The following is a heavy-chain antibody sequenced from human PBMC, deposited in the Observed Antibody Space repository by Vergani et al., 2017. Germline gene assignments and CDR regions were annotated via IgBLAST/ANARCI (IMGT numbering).Heavy chain of an antibody. CDR1: GFTFNIYA. D-gene: IGHD3-10*01. J-gene: IGHJ1*01. Sequence: EVRLLESGGGLVQPGGSLRLSCAASGFTFNIYAMSWVRQAPGKGLEWVSTITYNGGRTYYADSVTGRFTISRDNAKNTVYLQLNSLRVEDTAVYYCARAYGPGSSALQHWGQGTLVSVSS. CDR2: ITYNGGRT. V-gene: IGHV3-23*01. CDR3: ARAYGPGSSALQH.